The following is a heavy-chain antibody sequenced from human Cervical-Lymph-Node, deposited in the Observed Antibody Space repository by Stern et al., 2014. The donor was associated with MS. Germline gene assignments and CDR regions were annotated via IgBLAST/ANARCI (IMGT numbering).Heavy chain of an antibody. CDR3: AVRYCSGGRCYSVPDV. CDR2: INPSGAT. D-gene: IGHD2-15*01. Sequence: QLVQPGSEGKKPGASVKVSCKASEYTHNNYLIHWVRQAPGQRPDWMGVINPSGATNYAQKVQDRVTMTTDASTSTFYMELSRLRSEDTAVYYCAVRYCSGGRCYSVPDVWGQGTTVIVSS. V-gene: IGHV1-46*02. CDR1: EYTHNNYL. J-gene: IGHJ6*02.